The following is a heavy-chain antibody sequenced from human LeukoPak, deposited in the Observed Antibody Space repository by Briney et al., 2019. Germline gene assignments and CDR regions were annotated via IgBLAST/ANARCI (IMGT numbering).Heavy chain of an antibody. V-gene: IGHV3-7*05. D-gene: IGHD3-3*01. Sequence: GGSLRLSCAASGFAFSSYWMNWVRQAPGKGLEWVANIKPDGSEKWYVDSVKGRFTISRDNGKNSLNLQLNSLRAEDTAVYYCARDFSAFDIWGQGTMVTVSS. CDR3: ARDFSAFDI. CDR1: GFAFSSYW. J-gene: IGHJ3*02. CDR2: IKPDGSEK.